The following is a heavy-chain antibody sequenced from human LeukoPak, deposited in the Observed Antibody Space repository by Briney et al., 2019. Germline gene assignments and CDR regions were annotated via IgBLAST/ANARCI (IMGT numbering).Heavy chain of an antibody. CDR3: ARDSSIYCSGGSCYMKGNFDY. D-gene: IGHD2-15*01. Sequence: ASVKVSCKASGYTLTSHAMSWVRQAPGQGLEWMGWINTNTGNPTYAQGFTGRFVFSLDTSVSTAYLQISSLKAEDTAVYYCARDSSIYCSGGSCYMKGNFDYWGQGTLVTVSS. CDR2: INTNTGNP. CDR1: GYTLTSHA. J-gene: IGHJ4*02. V-gene: IGHV7-4-1*02.